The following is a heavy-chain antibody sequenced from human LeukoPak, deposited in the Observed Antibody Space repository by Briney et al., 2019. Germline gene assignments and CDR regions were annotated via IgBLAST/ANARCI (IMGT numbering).Heavy chain of an antibody. CDR2: ISHDGTVQ. D-gene: IGHD6-13*01. CDR1: GFTFSSYG. Sequence: GGSLRLSCAASGFTFSSYGMQWVRQAPGKGLEWVAVISHDGTVQHYADSVKGRFTTSRDNSDNTLYLQMNSLRAEDTAVYYCARVPRRAAAGEYYFDYWGQGTLVTVSS. J-gene: IGHJ4*02. CDR3: ARVPRRAAAGEYYFDY. V-gene: IGHV3-30*03.